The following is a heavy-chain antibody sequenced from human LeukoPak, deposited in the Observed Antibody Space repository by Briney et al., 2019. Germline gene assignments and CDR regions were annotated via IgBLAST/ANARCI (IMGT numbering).Heavy chain of an antibody. D-gene: IGHD6-13*01. V-gene: IGHV3-48*04. CDR2: ITSSDASV. CDR1: GFTFNNYA. J-gene: IGHJ3*01. Sequence: GGSLRLSCAASGFTFNNYAMTWVRQAPGKGLEWVSYITSSDASVYYADSVQGRFTISRDNAKNSLYLQMNSLRAEDTAVYYCARRLPIAGGSSHAFNVWGQGTMVTVSS. CDR3: ARRLPIAGGSSHAFNV.